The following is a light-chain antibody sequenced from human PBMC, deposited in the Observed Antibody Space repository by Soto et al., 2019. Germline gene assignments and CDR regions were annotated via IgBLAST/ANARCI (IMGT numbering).Light chain of an antibody. CDR3: CSYAGSYTWV. CDR1: SSDVGGYNY. J-gene: IGLJ2*01. Sequence: QSALTQPRSVSGSPGQSVTISCTGTSSDVGGYNYVSWYQQHPGKAPKLMIYDVSKRPSGVPDRFSGSKSGNTASLTISWLQDGDEADYYSCSYAGSYTWVFGGGTTLPVL. CDR2: DVS. V-gene: IGLV2-11*01.